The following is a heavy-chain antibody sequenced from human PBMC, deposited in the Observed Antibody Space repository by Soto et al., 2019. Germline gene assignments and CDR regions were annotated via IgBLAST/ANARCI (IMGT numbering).Heavy chain of an antibody. CDR3: AVQRSDYHKYFDY. J-gene: IGHJ4*02. CDR1: GYTFSRYA. Sequence: XSVKVSCKASGYTFSRYAMHWVRQAPGQRLEWMGWINAGHGNTKYSQKFQGRVTITRDTSATTVYMALSSLRSEDTAVYYCAVQRSDYHKYFDYWGQGTLVTVSS. D-gene: IGHD4-17*01. V-gene: IGHV1-3*01. CDR2: INAGHGNT.